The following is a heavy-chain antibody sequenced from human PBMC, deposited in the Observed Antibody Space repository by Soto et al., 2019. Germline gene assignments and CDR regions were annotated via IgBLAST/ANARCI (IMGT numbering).Heavy chain of an antibody. V-gene: IGHV3-11*06. Sequence: SCAASGFTFIDYYMTWIRQAPGKGLEWVSYISSSSNTNYADSVKGRFTVSRDNARNSLYLQMNSLRAEDTAVYYCVRDQVALDSWGQGTLVTVSS. J-gene: IGHJ4*02. CDR1: GFTFIDYY. CDR3: VRDQVALDS. CDR2: ISSSSNT.